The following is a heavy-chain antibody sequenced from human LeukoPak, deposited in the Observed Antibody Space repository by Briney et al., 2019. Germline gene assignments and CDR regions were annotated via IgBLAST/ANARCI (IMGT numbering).Heavy chain of an antibody. CDR2: IKQDGSEK. CDR1: GFTFTRYG. CDR3: ARYYDFWSGYSETANYFDY. J-gene: IGHJ4*02. V-gene: IGHV3-7*01. Sequence: GGSLRLSCVASGFTFTRYGMVWVRQAPGKGLEWVANIKQDGSEKYYVDSVKGRFTISRDNAKSSLYLQMNSLRAEDTAVYYCARYYDFWSGYSETANYFDYWGQGTLVTVSS. D-gene: IGHD3-3*01.